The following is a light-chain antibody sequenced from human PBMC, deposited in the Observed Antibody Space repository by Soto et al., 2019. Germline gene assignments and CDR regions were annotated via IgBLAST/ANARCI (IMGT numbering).Light chain of an antibody. J-gene: IGKJ1*01. Sequence: EIVLTQSPGTLSLPPGERATLYCRASQSVSIDLAWYQQTPGQAPRLLIYGASTRATGIPVRFSGSASGTEFTLTISSLQSEDFTVYYCQQYNKWPLTFGQGTKGDIK. V-gene: IGKV3-15*01. CDR1: QSVSID. CDR3: QQYNKWPLT. CDR2: GAS.